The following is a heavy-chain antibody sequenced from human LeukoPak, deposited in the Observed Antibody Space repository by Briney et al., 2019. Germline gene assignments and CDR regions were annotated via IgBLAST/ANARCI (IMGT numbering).Heavy chain of an antibody. CDR2: IYYSGST. CDR1: GGSISSGGYY. D-gene: IGHD6-13*01. V-gene: IGHV4-31*03. J-gene: IGHJ4*02. CDR3: ARGFASSSSAY. Sequence: PSQTLSLTCTVSGGSISSGGYYWSWIRQHPGKGLEWIGYIYYSGSTYYNPSLESRVTISVDTSKNQFSLKLSSVTAADTAVYYCARGFASSSSAYWGQGTLVTVSS.